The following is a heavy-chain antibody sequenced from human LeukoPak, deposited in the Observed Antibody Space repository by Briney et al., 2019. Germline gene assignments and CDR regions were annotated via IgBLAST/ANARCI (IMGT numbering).Heavy chain of an antibody. D-gene: IGHD2-2*01. V-gene: IGHV4-59*08. CDR2: ISYGGTT. CDR1: GGSIGSYY. J-gene: IGHJ5*01. CDR3: ARHENDVVVVPGRPFVS. Sequence: SETLSLTCTVSGGSIGSYYWSWIRQSPGEGLEWIAYISYGGTTMYNLSLKSRVAISVHPSKNQVSLNLSSVTPADTAVYDSARHENDVVVVPGRPFVSWGQGTLVIVSS.